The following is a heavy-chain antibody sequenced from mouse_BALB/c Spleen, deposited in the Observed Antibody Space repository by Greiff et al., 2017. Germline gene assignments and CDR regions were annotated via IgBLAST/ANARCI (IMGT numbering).Heavy chain of an antibody. CDR2: IDPENGNT. V-gene: IGHV14-1*02. CDR1: GFNIKDYY. D-gene: IGHD4-1*01. Sequence: EVMLVESGAELVRPGALVKLSCKASGFNIKDYYMHWVKQRPEQGLEWIGWIDPENGNTIYDPKFQGKASITADTSSNTAYLQLSSLTSEDTAVYYCAVTGTGAWFAYGGQGTLVTVSA. CDR3: AVTGTGAWFAY. J-gene: IGHJ3*01.